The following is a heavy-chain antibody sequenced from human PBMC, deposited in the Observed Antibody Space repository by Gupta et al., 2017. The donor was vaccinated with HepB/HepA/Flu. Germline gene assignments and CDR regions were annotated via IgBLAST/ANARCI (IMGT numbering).Heavy chain of an antibody. CDR2: IKHSGRT. Sequence: QVQLQQWGAGLLKPSETLSLTCAVYGGSFSGSYWSWIRQPPGKGLEWIGEIKHSGRTNYNPSLKSRVTISVDTSKNQFSLKLSSVTAADTAVYYCASPSSSEEAVAKTDHDAFDIWGQGTMVTVSS. V-gene: IGHV4-34*01. J-gene: IGHJ3*02. CDR1: GGSFSGSY. CDR3: ASPSSSEEAVAKTDHDAFDI.